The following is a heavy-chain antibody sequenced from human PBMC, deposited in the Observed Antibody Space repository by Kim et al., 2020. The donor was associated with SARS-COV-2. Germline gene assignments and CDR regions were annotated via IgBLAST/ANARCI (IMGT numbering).Heavy chain of an antibody. V-gene: IGHV4-39*01. CDR1: GGSISSSSYY. CDR3: ARQEDFLEWLLSPRFDP. D-gene: IGHD3-3*01. CDR2: IYYSGST. J-gene: IGHJ5*02. Sequence: SETLSLTCTVSGGSISSSSYYWGWIRQPPGKGLEWIGSIYYSGSTYYNPSLKSRVTISVDTSKNQFSLKLSSVTAADTAVYYCARQEDFLEWLLSPRFDPWGQGTLVTVSS.